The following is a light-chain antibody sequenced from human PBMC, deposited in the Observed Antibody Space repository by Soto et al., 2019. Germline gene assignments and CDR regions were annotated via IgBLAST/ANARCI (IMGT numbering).Light chain of an antibody. Sequence: EIVITQAPTNLSLSPGGRAPLSCRARQRVSSNLAWYQQKPGQAPRLLIYGASTRATGIPARFSGSGSGTEFTLTISSLQSEDFAVYYCQQYNNWGTFGQGTKVEIK. CDR2: GAS. J-gene: IGKJ1*01. CDR3: QQYNNWGT. CDR1: QRVSSN. V-gene: IGKV3-15*01.